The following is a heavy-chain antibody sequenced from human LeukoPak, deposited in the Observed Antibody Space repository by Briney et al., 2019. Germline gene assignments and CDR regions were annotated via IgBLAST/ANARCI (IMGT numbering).Heavy chain of an antibody. D-gene: IGHD3-22*01. CDR3: ARGGFTMIVVVITNGVDY. CDR2: INPNSGGT. V-gene: IGHV1-2*06. Sequence: ASVKVSCRASGYTFTGYYMHWVRQAPGQGLEWMGRINPNSGGTNYAQKFQGRVTMTRDTSISTAYMELSRLRSDDTAVYYCARGGFTMIVVVITNGVDYWGQGTLATVSS. J-gene: IGHJ4*02. CDR1: GYTFTGYY.